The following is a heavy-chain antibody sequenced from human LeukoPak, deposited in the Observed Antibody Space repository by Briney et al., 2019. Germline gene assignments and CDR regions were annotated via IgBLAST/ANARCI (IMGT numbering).Heavy chain of an antibody. J-gene: IGHJ4*02. Sequence: GESLRLSCAASGFTFNIYTMYWVRQAPGKGLEWVSGIRHSDGSTYYADAVKGRFTISSDKSKNTLFLQMNSLRAEDTAVYYCARAPYSGWYFFDYWGQGTLVTVSS. CDR2: IRHSDGST. CDR3: ARAPYSGWYFFDY. V-gene: IGHV3-23*01. CDR1: GFTFNIYT. D-gene: IGHD6-19*01.